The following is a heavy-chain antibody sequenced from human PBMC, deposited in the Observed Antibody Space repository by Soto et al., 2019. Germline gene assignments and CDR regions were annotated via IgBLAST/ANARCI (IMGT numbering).Heavy chain of an antibody. CDR3: ATEGRSGYRNFDF. J-gene: IGHJ4*02. D-gene: IGHD3-22*01. Sequence: DVQLVESGGGLVKPGGSLRLSCTAFGFTFNLYTLNWVRQAPGKGLEWVSSISSTSSYIYYADSVKGRFAISRDNAEKSLCLQMSDLRAEDTALYYCATEGRSGYRNFDFWGQGTLVTVSS. V-gene: IGHV3-21*01. CDR1: GFTFNLYT. CDR2: ISSTSSYI.